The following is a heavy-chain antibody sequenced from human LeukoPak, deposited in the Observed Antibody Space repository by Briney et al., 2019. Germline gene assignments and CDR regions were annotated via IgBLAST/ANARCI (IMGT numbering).Heavy chain of an antibody. CDR1: GGSISSYY. CDR3: AGYCSSTSCYGFDWFDP. Sequence: SETLSLTCTVSGGSISSYYWSWIRQPPGKGLEWIGYIYYSGSTNYNPSLKSRVTISVDTSKNQFSLKLSSVTAADTAVYYCAGYCSSTSCYGFDWFDPWGQGTLVTVSS. D-gene: IGHD2-2*01. J-gene: IGHJ5*02. V-gene: IGHV4-59*01. CDR2: IYYSGST.